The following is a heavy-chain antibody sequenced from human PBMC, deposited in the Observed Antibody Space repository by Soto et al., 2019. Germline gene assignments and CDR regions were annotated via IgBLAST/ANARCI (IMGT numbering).Heavy chain of an antibody. V-gene: IGHV3-23*01. CDR3: AKGPTSVTTRWCDP. CDR1: GFTFSSYA. J-gene: IGHJ5*02. CDR2: ISGSGGAT. D-gene: IGHD4-17*01. Sequence: EVQLLESGGGLVQPGGSLRLSCAASGFTFSSYAMSWVRQPPGKGLEWVSVISGSGGATHYADSVKGRFTISRDNSKNTLYVQMNSLRVEDTAVYYCAKGPTSVTTRWCDPWGQGTLVTVSS.